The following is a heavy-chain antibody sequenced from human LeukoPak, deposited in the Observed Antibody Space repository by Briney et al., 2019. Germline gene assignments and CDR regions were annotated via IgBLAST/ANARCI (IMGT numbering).Heavy chain of an antibody. D-gene: IGHD5-12*01. CDR1: GYTFTGYY. CDR2: INPNSGGT. J-gene: IGHJ4*02. V-gene: IGHV1-2*02. Sequence: GASVKVSCKASGYTFTGYYMHWVRQAPGQGLEWMGWINPNSGGTNYAQKFRGRVTMTRDTSISTAYMELSRLRSDDAAVYYCARGSGYSGYDQDYWGQGTLVTVSS. CDR3: ARGSGYSGYDQDY.